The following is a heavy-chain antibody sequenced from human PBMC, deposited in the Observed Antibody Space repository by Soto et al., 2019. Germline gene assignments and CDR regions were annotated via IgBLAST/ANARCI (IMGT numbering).Heavy chain of an antibody. CDR1: GGSFSGYY. CDR2: INHSGST. Sequence: SETLSLTCAVYGGSFSGYYWSWIRQPPGKGLEWIGEINHSGSTNYNPSLKSRVTISVDTSKNQFSLKLSSVTAADTAVYYCARGRYYDFWSGYPVYGMDVWGQGTTVTV. J-gene: IGHJ6*02. D-gene: IGHD3-3*01. V-gene: IGHV4-34*01. CDR3: ARGRYYDFWSGYPVYGMDV.